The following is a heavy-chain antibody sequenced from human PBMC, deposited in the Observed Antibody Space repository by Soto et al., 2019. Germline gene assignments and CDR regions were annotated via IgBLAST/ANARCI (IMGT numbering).Heavy chain of an antibody. CDR3: ARQLVMIRGPPVPFDY. CDR1: GGSISGSNYY. Sequence: PSETLSLTCTVSGGSISGSNYYWGWIRQPPGKGLEWIGSMFYSGRTYYNSSLKSRVTISVDTSKNQFSLKLSSVTAADTAVYYCARQLVMIRGPPVPFDYWGQGTLVTVSS. CDR2: MFYSGRT. J-gene: IGHJ4*02. V-gene: IGHV4-39*01. D-gene: IGHD3-10*01.